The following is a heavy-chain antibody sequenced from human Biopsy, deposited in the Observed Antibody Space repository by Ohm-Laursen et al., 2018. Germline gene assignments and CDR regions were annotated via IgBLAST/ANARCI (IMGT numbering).Heavy chain of an antibody. D-gene: IGHD3-10*02. V-gene: IGHV3-48*03. Sequence: SLRLSRAASGFIFSYYEMNWFCQAPGRGLEWVSYISSSGLTLYYADSVKGRFTISRDDARRSLYLQMHSLRVEDTGIYYCAVTRFISCSDSWGQGTLVTVSS. J-gene: IGHJ4*02. CDR3: AVTRFISCSDS. CDR1: GFIFSYYE. CDR2: ISSSGLTL.